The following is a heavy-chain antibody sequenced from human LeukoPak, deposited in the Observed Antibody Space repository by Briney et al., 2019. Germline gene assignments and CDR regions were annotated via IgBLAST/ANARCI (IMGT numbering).Heavy chain of an antibody. CDR1: GVTFSNCW. J-gene: IGHJ4*02. CDR3: TKGMATMDY. CDR2: IKSKTDGGTT. Sequence: AGSLRLSCATSGVTFSNCWMSWVRQRQGKGLEWVGRIKSKTDGGTTDYAAPVKGRFTTSRDDSKNTLYLQMNSLKTEDTAVYYCTKGMATMDYWGQGTLVTVSS. V-gene: IGHV3-15*01. D-gene: IGHD5-24*01.